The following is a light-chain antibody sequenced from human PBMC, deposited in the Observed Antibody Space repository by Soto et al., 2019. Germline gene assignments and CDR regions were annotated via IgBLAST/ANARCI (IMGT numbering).Light chain of an antibody. CDR3: QEANNFPIT. J-gene: IGKJ4*01. CDR1: QGINNW. Sequence: DIQMTQSPSSVSASVGDTVTITCRASQGINNWLAWYQQKPGKAPKLLIYAASSLQSGVPSRFSGSGSGTDFTLSSSSLQPEDFATYYCQEANNFPITFGGGTKVEIK. CDR2: AAS. V-gene: IGKV1D-12*01.